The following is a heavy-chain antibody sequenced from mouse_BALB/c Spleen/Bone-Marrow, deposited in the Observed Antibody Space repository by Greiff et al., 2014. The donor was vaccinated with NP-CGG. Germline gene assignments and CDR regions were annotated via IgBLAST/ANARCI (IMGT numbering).Heavy chain of an antibody. J-gene: IGHJ3*01. CDR2: INPGSGGT. CDR3: ARYRYDGTFAY. D-gene: IGHD2-14*01. Sequence: VKLMESGAELVRPGTSVKVSCKASGYAFTNYLIEWVKQRPGQGLEWIGVINPGSGGTNYNEKFKGKATLTADKSSSTAFMQLSSLPSDDSAVYFCARYRYDGTFAYWGQGTLVTVSA. CDR1: GYAFTNYL. V-gene: IGHV1-54*01.